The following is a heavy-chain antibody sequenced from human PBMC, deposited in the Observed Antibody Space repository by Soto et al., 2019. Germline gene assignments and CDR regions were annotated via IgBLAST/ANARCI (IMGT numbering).Heavy chain of an antibody. D-gene: IGHD3-16*01. V-gene: IGHV4-30-4*01. Sequence: QVQLQESGPGLVKPSQTLSLTCTVSGGSTSSDNYWSWIRQPPGKGLEWIGHICYSGNTDYNPSLKSQLAISIDTSKNQFSLKLSSGTAADTAVYFCAREGGESSDGLYYFDSWGQGSLVTVSS. CDR3: AREGGESSDGLYYFDS. CDR2: ICYSGNT. J-gene: IGHJ4*02. CDR1: GGSTSSDNY.